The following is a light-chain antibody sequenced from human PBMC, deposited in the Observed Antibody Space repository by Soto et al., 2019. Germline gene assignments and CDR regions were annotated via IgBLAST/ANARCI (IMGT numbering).Light chain of an antibody. V-gene: IGLV1-47*02. CDR1: SSNIETNL. CDR3: TATDGRLTGPV. J-gene: IGLJ2*01. CDR2: NND. Sequence: QSALTQPPSTSGTPGHRVTISCSGSSSNIETNLVHWYQHLPGASPRLLIFNNDQRPSGVPDRFSASKSGTSASLAISGLRSEDEADYYCTATDGRLTGPVFGGGTKVTVL.